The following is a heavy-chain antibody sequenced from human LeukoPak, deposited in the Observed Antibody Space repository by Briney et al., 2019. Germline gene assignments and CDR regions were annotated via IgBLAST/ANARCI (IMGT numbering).Heavy chain of an antibody. D-gene: IGHD3-10*01. V-gene: IGHV4-4*07. CDR3: ARESSRVRGVKVDY. CDR2: IYTSGST. Sequence: SETLSLTCTVSGGSISSYYWSWIRQPAGQGLEWIGRIYTSGSTNYNPSLKSRVTMPVDTSKNQFSLPLSSVTAADTAVYYCARESSRVRGVKVDYWVQGTLDTVSS. CDR1: GGSISSYY. J-gene: IGHJ4*02.